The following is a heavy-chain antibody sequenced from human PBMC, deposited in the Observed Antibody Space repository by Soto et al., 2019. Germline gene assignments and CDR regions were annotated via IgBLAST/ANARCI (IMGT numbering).Heavy chain of an antibody. CDR2: IDTSGNT. CDR1: GGSISSDDYS. D-gene: IGHD6-13*01. Sequence: SETLSLTCPVSGGSISSDDYSWSWIRQPPGKGLEWIGRIDTSGNTNYNPSLKSRVTMSVDTSKKQFSLKLTSVTAADTAVYYCARYSNNWFQTEGMDVWGQGTTVTVSS. V-gene: IGHV4-61*02. J-gene: IGHJ6*02. CDR3: ARYSNNWFQTEGMDV.